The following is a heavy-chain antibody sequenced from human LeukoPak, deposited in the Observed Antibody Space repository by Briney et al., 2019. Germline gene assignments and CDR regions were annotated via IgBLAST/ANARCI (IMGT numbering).Heavy chain of an antibody. Sequence: PGGSLRLSCAASGFTFSSYAMSWVRQPPGKGLEWVSGISGSGDNTYYADSVKGRFAISRDNSKKTLYLQMNSLRAEDTAVYYCARDWAAAGTGLNYWGQGTLVTVSS. V-gene: IGHV3-23*01. J-gene: IGHJ4*02. CDR2: ISGSGDNT. CDR3: ARDWAAAGTGLNY. CDR1: GFTFSSYA. D-gene: IGHD6-13*01.